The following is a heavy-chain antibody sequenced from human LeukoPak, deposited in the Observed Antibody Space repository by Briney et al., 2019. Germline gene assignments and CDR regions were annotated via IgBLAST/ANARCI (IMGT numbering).Heavy chain of an antibody. J-gene: IGHJ6*02. CDR3: ARANRKLRFLEWLPEGYYYYGMDV. D-gene: IGHD3-3*01. Sequence: PSETLFLTCTVSGGSVSSGSYYWSWIRQPPGKGLEWIGYIYYSGSTNYNPSLKSRVTISVDTSKNQFSLKLSSVTAADTAVYYCARANRKLRFLEWLPEGYYYYGMDVWGQGTTVTVPS. CDR2: IYYSGST. V-gene: IGHV4-61*01. CDR1: GGSVSSGSYY.